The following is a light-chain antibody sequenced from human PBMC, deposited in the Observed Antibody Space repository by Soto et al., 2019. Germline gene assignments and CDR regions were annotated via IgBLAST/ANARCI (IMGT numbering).Light chain of an antibody. CDR3: QQRHMWPIT. Sequence: EVVLTQSPVTLSLSPGERATLSCRASQSFRGLLAWYQQKPGQAPRLLIYDAYNRATGIPPRFSGSGSGTDFTLTISSREPEDSAVYYCQQRHMWPITVGQGTRLEIK. CDR2: DAY. CDR1: QSFRGL. V-gene: IGKV3-11*01. J-gene: IGKJ5*01.